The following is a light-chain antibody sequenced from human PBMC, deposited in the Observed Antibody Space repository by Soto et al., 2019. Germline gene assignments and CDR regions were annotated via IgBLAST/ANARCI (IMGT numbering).Light chain of an antibody. Sequence: QMTQSPSSLSASVGARVTITCRASQTIRTSLNWYQQKPGKAPKLLIYCASTLQSGVPSRFSGTGSATDFTLTISSLQPEDWAIYYCQQRYTTPRTFGQGTKVEV. CDR3: QQRYTTPRT. CDR2: CAS. V-gene: IGKV1-39*01. CDR1: QTIRTS. J-gene: IGKJ1*01.